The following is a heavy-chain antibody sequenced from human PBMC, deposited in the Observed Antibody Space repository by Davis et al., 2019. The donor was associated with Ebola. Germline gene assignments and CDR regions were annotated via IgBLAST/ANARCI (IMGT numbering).Heavy chain of an antibody. CDR1: SGSISSSSYY. CDR3: ARAVAGGYYFDY. Sequence: SETLSLTCTVSSGSISSSSYYWGWIRQPPGKGLEWIANIYYSGSTQYNPSLKSRVTISIDASKNLFSLKLSPVTAADTAVYYCARAVAGGYYFDYWGQGTLVTVSS. V-gene: IGHV4-39*07. J-gene: IGHJ4*02. CDR2: IYYSGST. D-gene: IGHD6-19*01.